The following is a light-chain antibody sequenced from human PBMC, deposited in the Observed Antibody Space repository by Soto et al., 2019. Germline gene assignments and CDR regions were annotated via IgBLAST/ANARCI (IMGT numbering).Light chain of an antibody. J-gene: IGKJ1*01. V-gene: IGKV4-1*01. CDR2: WAS. Sequence: DIVMSQSPDSLAVSLGERATINCRSRQSLFYSSNNKNCLTWYQHKPGQPPKLLIYWASPRESGVPDIFSCSGAGTDCTRTINSLKDEDVEVYECPQYFFTPWTFCQGTKVDIK. CDR3: PQYFFTPWT. CDR1: QSLFYSSNNKNC.